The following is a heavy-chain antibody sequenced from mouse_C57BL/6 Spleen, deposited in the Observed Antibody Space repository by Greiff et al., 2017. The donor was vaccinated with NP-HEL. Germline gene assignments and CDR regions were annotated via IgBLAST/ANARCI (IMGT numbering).Heavy chain of an antibody. Sequence: EVKLVESGGGLVKPGGSLKLSCAASGFTFSDYGMHWVRQAPEKGLEWVAYISSGSSTIYYADTVNGRFTISSDNAKNTLFLQMTSLRSEYTAMYYFARLYGLQYAMYYWGQGTSVTVSS. D-gene: IGHD3-1*01. V-gene: IGHV5-17*01. CDR1: GFTFSDYG. CDR3: ARLYGLQYAMYY. CDR2: ISSGSSTI. J-gene: IGHJ4*01.